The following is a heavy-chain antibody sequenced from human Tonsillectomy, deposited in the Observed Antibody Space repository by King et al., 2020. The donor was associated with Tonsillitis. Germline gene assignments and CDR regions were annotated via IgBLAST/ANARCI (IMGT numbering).Heavy chain of an antibody. V-gene: IGHV3-30*18. J-gene: IGHJ6*02. CDR1: GFTFSSYG. CDR3: AKDRSWAGGHIYYYYYGMDV. Sequence: VQLVESGGGVVQPGRSLRLSCAASGFTFSSYGMHWVRQAPGKGLEWVAVISYDGSNKYYADSVKGRFTISRDNSKNTLYLQMNSLRAEDTAVYYCAKDRSWAGGHIYYYYYGMDVWGQGTTVTVSS. D-gene: IGHD6-13*01. CDR2: ISYDGSNK.